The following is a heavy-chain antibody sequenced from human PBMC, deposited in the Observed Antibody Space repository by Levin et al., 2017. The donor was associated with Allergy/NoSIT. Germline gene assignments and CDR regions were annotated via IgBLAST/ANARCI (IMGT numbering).Heavy chain of an antibody. CDR2: IFWGDDK. D-gene: IGHD2-2*01. CDR1: GFSLTSNAVG. CDR3: AHRDTRRTFDY. J-gene: IGHJ4*02. V-gene: IGHV2-5*02. Sequence: SGPTLVKPTQTLTLTCTFSGFSLTSNAVGVGWTRQPPGKALEWLALIFWGDDKSYSPSLKSRLNITQDTSKNQVILTMTNMDPVDTATYYCAHRDTRRTFDYWGQGTPVTVSS.